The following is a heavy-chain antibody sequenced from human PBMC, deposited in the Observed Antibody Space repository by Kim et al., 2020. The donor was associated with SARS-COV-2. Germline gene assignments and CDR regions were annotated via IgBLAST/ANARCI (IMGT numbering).Heavy chain of an antibody. CDR3: ARTDDIVATVVVFDI. CDR2: IYYSGST. CDR1: GGSISSSSYY. V-gene: IGHV4-39*07. J-gene: IGHJ3*02. Sequence: SETLSLTCTVSGGSISSSSYYWGWIRQPPGKGLEWIGSIYYSGSTYYNPSLKSRVTISVDTSKNQFSLKLSSVTAADTAVYYCARTDDIVATVVVFDIWGQGTMVTVSS. D-gene: IGHD5-12*01.